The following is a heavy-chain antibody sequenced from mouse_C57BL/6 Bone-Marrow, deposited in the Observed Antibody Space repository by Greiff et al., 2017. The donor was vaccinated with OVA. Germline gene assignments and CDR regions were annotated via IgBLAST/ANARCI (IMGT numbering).Heavy chain of an antibody. CDR1: GYAFSSSW. CDR2: IYPGDGDT. V-gene: IGHV1-82*01. CDR3: ARSAIYYGKGYFDY. D-gene: IGHD2-1*01. J-gene: IGHJ2*01. Sequence: QVQLQQSGPELVKPGASVKISCKASGYAFSSSWMNWVKQRPGKGLEWIGRIYPGDGDTNYNGKFKGKATLTADKSSSTAYMQLSSLTSEDSAVYFCARSAIYYGKGYFDYWGQGTTLTVSS.